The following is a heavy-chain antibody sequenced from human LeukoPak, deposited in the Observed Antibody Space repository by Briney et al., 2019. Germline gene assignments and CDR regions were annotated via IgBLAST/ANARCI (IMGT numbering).Heavy chain of an antibody. V-gene: IGHV3-21*01. CDR3: ARDKPPTRTYDILTGYHPYAFDV. CDR2: INPNSSYI. CDR1: GFSFNAYS. D-gene: IGHD3-9*01. Sequence: GGSLRLSCAASGFSFNAYSMNWVRQAPGKGLEWVSSINPNSSYIYYAESVRGRFTISRDNAKNSLFLQINSLRAEDTAVYFCARDKPPTRTYDILTGYHPYAFDVWGQGTMITVSS. J-gene: IGHJ3*01.